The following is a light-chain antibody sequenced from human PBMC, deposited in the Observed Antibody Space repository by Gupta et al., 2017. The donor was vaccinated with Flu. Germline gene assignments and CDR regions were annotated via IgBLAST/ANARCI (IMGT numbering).Light chain of an antibody. V-gene: IGLV3-21*02. CDR2: YNT. CDR3: HVSDSGSEHPWV. J-gene: IGLJ3*02. CDR1: KIGGKS. Sequence: SYVLTQSPSVSVAPGQTATITCGGDKIGGKSVHWYQQKPGQAPELVVLYNTDRASGIPDRFSCATSCNTATLMTNSVDAGDDAGDYWHVSDSGSEHPWVFGGGTKLTVL.